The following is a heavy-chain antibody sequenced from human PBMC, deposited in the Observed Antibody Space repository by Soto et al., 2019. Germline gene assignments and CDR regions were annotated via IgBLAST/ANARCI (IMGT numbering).Heavy chain of an antibody. V-gene: IGHV1-2*04. D-gene: IGHD5-12*01. CDR3: AREMATLIDYGMDV. CDR2: IYPNSGGT. J-gene: IGHJ6*02. Sequence: QVQLVQSGAEVKKPGASVKVSCKASGYTFTGYYMHWVRQAPGQGLEWMGWIYPNSGGTNYAQKFQGWVTMTRDTSISTAYMELIRLRSDDTAVYYCAREMATLIDYGMDVWGQGTTVTVSS. CDR1: GYTFTGYY.